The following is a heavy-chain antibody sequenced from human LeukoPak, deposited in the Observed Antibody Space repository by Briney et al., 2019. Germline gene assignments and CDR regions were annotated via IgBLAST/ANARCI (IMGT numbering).Heavy chain of an antibody. CDR2: INHSGST. D-gene: IGHD6-19*01. Sequence: PSETLSLTCAVYGGSFSGYYWSWIRQPPGKGLEWIGEINHSGSTNYNPSLKSRVTISVDTSKNQFSLKLSSMTAADTAVYYCARTGFSGWYYWGQGTLVTVSS. CDR1: GGSFSGYY. V-gene: IGHV4-34*01. J-gene: IGHJ4*02. CDR3: ARTGFSGWYY.